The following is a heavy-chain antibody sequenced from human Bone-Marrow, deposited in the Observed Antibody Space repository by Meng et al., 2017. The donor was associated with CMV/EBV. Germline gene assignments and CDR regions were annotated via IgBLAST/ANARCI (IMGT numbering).Heavy chain of an antibody. CDR3: AKDGTYYDFWSGYTYYYYYYGMDV. CDR1: GFIFSDHY. V-gene: IGHV3-23*01. D-gene: IGHD3-3*01. J-gene: IGHJ6*02. CDR2: ISGSGGST. Sequence: GGSLRLSCAASGFIFSDHYMDWVRQAPGKGLEWVSAISGSGGSTYYADSVKGRFTISRDNSKNTLYLQMNSLRAEDTAVYYCAKDGTYYDFWSGYTYYYYYYGMDVWGQGTTVTFSS.